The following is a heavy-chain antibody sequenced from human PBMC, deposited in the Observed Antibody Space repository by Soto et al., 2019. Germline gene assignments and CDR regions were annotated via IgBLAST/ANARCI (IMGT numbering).Heavy chain of an antibody. V-gene: IGHV3-48*02. CDR1: GFTFSSYS. J-gene: IGHJ5*02. CDR3: ARDYYDFWSGYSLNWFDP. CDR2: ISSSSSTI. Sequence: PGGSLRLSCAASGFTFSSYSMNWVRQAPGKGLEWVSYISSSSSTIYYADSVKGRFTISRDNAKNSLYLQMNSLRDEDTVVYYCARDYYDFWSGYSLNWFDPWGQGTLVTVSS. D-gene: IGHD3-3*01.